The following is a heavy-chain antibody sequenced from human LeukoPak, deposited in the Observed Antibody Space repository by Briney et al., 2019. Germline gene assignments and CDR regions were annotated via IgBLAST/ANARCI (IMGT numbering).Heavy chain of an antibody. Sequence: SETLSLTCTVSGGSISSSSYYWGWIRQPPGKGLEWIGSIYYSGSTYYNPSLKSRVTISVDTSKNQFSLKLSSVTAADTAVYYCARLPGLPHHPWPYYFDYWGQGTLVTVSS. CDR3: ARLPGLPHHPWPYYFDY. D-gene: IGHD5-12*01. CDR1: GGSISSSSYY. CDR2: IYYSGST. V-gene: IGHV4-39*01. J-gene: IGHJ4*02.